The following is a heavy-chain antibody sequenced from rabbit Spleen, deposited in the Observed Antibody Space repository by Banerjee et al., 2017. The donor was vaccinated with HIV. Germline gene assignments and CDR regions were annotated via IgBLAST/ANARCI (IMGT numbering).Heavy chain of an antibody. J-gene: IGHJ3*01. Sequence: QSLEESGGDLVKPGASLTLTCTASGFSFSSSDYMCWVRQAPGKGLEWISCIAGSSGFTYFASWAKGRFTISKTSSTTVTLQMTSLTAADTATYFCARDGAGGSYFALWGQGILVTVS. D-gene: IGHD8-1*01. V-gene: IGHV1S40*01. CDR2: IAGSSGFT. CDR3: ARDGAGGSYFAL. CDR1: GFSFSSSDY.